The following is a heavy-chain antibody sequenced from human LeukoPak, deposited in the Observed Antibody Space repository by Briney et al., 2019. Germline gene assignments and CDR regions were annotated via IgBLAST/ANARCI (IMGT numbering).Heavy chain of an antibody. V-gene: IGHV3-23*01. D-gene: IGHD3-10*01. J-gene: IGHJ4*02. CDR3: XXXRPNYYGSNGHXXKLXXXC. Sequence: PGGSLRLSCAASGFTFSSYAMSWVRQAPGKGLEWVSSITSCGAATYYAHSVKGRFTISRDNSDNPLYLQMNSLRPGRTSVCYXXXXRPNYYGSNGHXXKLXXXCWXQGTLVTVSS. CDR2: ITSCGAAT. CDR1: GFTFSSYA.